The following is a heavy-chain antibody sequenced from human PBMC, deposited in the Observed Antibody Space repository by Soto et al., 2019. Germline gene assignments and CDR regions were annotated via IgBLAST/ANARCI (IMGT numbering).Heavy chain of an antibody. CDR1: GYSFSNYW. CDR2: IYPDESDT. CDR3: AIGGDWFFFDI. D-gene: IGHD2-21*02. Sequence: GESLKISCKGSGYSFSNYWIGWVRQMPGKGLEWIGIIYPDESDTRYNPSFQGQVTISADKSISPAYLQLSSLKASDTAMYYCAIGGDWFFFDIWAQGTMVTVSS. J-gene: IGHJ3*02. V-gene: IGHV5-51*01.